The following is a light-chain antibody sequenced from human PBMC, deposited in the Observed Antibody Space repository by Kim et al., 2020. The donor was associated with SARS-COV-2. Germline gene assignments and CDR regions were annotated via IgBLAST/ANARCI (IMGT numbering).Light chain of an antibody. CDR1: SAYNTYA. V-gene: IGLV4-69*01. J-gene: IGLJ1*01. CDR3: QTWATGIHV. Sequence: SVTLTCTLNSAYNTYAIAWHQHQPQKGPRFLMKLNSDGSHTKGDGIPDRFSGSSSGAERYLPISSLQSEDESDYYCQTWATGIHVFGSGTKVTVL. CDR2: LNSDGSH.